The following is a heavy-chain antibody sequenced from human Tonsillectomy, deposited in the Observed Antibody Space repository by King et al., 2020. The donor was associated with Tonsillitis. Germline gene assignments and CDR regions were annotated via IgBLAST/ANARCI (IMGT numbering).Heavy chain of an antibody. V-gene: IGHV5-10-1*03. Sequence: VQLVQSGAEVKKPGESLRISCKGSGYSFTSYWISWVRQMPGKGLEWMGRIDPSDSYTNYSPSFQGHVTIPADKSISTAYLQWSSLKASDTAIYYCARLIHPYGDYYYYYGMDVWGQGTTVTVSS. CDR3: ARLIHPYGDYYYYYGMDV. J-gene: IGHJ6*02. CDR1: GYSFTSYW. CDR2: IDPSDSYT. D-gene: IGHD4-17*01.